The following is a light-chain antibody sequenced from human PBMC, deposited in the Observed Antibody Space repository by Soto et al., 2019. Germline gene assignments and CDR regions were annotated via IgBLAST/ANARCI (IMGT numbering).Light chain of an antibody. V-gene: IGLV2-18*02. CDR3: TSYTSSTTPCV. CDR2: EVS. J-gene: IGLJ1*01. CDR1: SSDVGSNNR. Sequence: QSALTQPPSVSGSPGQSVTISCTGTSSDVGSNNRVSWYQQPPGTAPKLMIYEVSNRPSGVPDRFSGSKSGNTASLTISGLRAEDEADYYCTSYTSSTTPCVFGTGTKLTV.